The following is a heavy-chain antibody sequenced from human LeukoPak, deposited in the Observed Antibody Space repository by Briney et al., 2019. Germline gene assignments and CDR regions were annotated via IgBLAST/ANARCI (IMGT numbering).Heavy chain of an antibody. J-gene: IGHJ4*02. CDR2: IYHSGST. V-gene: IGHV4-30-2*01. CDR1: GGSISSGGYS. Sequence: SQTLSLTCAVSGGSISSGGYSWSWIRQPPGKGLEWIGYIYHSGSTYYNPSLKSRVTISVDTSKNQFSLKLSSVTAADTAVYYCARDSAPSPAAPSYFDYWGQGTLVTVSS. CDR3: ARDSAPSPAAPSYFDY. D-gene: IGHD2-2*01.